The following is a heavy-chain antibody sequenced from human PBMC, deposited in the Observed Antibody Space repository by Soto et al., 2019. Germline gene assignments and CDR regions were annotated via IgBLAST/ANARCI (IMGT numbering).Heavy chain of an antibody. J-gene: IGHJ4*02. Sequence: SETLSLTCTVSGGSISSSSYYWSWIRQPPGKGLEWIGSGYNSGSTHSNPSLKSRVTISLDTSKNHFSLKLSSVTAADTAVYYCARNYYDGSGYFYWGQGTLVTVSS. CDR1: GGSISSSSYY. CDR2: GYNSGST. D-gene: IGHD3-22*01. V-gene: IGHV4-39*01. CDR3: ARNYYDGSGYFY.